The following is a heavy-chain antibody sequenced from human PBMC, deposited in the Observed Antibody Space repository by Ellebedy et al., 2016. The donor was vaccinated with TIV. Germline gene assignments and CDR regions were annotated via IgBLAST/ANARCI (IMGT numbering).Heavy chain of an antibody. D-gene: IGHD1-26*01. Sequence: PGGSLRLSCAASGFSFSTYGMHWVRQAPGKGLEWVAVISSDGSNKYYGDSVKGRFTISRDNSKNTLYLQMNSLRVEDTAVYYCAKASTYSGSSSPEYWGQGTLVTVSS. J-gene: IGHJ4*02. V-gene: IGHV3-30*18. CDR2: ISSDGSNK. CDR3: AKASTYSGSSSPEY. CDR1: GFSFSTYG.